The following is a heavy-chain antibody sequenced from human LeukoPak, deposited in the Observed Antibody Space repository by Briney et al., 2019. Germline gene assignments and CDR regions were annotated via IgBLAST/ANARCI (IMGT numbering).Heavy chain of an antibody. Sequence: VASVKVSCKASGYTFTGYYMHWVRQAPGQGLEWMGWINPNSGGSNYAQKFQGRVTMTRDTSISTAYMELSRLRSDDTAVYYCARLQTYYYGSAIGYYFDYWGQGTLVTVSS. CDR3: ARLQTYYYGSAIGYYFDY. D-gene: IGHD3-10*01. CDR1: GYTFTGYY. V-gene: IGHV1-2*02. CDR2: INPNSGGS. J-gene: IGHJ4*02.